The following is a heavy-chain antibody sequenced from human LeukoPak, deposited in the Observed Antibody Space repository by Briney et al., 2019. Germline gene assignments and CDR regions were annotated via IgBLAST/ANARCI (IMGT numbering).Heavy chain of an antibody. D-gene: IGHD6-19*01. CDR3: AAGYSSGWFDY. CDR2: ISYDGSNK. Sequence: GGSLRLSCAASGFTFSSYAMHWVRQAPGKGLEWVAVISYDGSNKYYADSVKGRFTISRDNSKNSLYLQMNSLRAEDTALYYCAAGYSSGWFDYWGQGTLVTVSS. J-gene: IGHJ4*02. CDR1: GFTFSSYA. V-gene: IGHV3-30-3*01.